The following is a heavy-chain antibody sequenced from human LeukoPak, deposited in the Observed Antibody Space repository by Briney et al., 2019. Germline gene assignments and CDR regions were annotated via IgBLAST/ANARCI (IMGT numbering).Heavy chain of an antibody. CDR1: GGSFSGYY. V-gene: IGHV4-34*01. D-gene: IGHD2-2*01. Sequence: PSETLSLTCAVYGGSFSGYYWSWIRQPPGKELEWIGEINHSGSTNYNPSLKSRVTISVDTSKNQFSLKLSSVTAADTAVYYCARRYYSSTSCSPYYYYYMDVWGKGTTVTVSS. CDR2: INHSGST. J-gene: IGHJ6*03. CDR3: ARRYYSSTSCSPYYYYYMDV.